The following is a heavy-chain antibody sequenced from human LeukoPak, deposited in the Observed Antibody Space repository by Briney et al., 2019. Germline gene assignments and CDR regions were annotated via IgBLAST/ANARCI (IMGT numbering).Heavy chain of an antibody. CDR3: ARGRYDSGSSGWGYFDY. V-gene: IGHV4-34*01. J-gene: IGHJ4*02. CDR1: GGSLSGYY. CDR2: IYYSGST. D-gene: IGHD3-10*01. Sequence: SETLSLTCAVYGGSLSGYYWGWIRQPPGKGLEWIGSIYYSGSTYYNPSLKSRVTISVDTSKNQFSLKLSSVTAADTAVYYCARGRYDSGSSGWGYFDYWGQGTLVTVSS.